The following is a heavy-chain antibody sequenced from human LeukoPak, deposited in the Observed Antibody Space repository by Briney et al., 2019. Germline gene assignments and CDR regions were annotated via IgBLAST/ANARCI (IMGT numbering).Heavy chain of an antibody. J-gene: IGHJ5*02. V-gene: IGHV4-39*01. CDR1: GGSISSSSYY. Sequence: SETLSLTCTVSGGSISSSSYYWGWIRQPPGKGLEWIGRIYYSGSTYYNPSLKSRVTISVDTSKNQFSLKLSSVTAADTAVYYCARHEYVVVVPAAGRGWFDPWGQGTLVTVSS. D-gene: IGHD2-2*01. CDR2: IYYSGST. CDR3: ARHEYVVVVPAAGRGWFDP.